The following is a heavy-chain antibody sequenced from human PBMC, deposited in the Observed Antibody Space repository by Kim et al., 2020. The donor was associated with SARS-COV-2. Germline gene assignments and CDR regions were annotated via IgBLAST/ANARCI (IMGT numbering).Heavy chain of an antibody. CDR3: ARDVPCARSEVAIDI. CDR1: GFTFSSYG. D-gene: IGHD3-10*01. CDR2: LWYDRSNI. Sequence: GGSLRLSCAASGFTFSSYGLHWVRQAPGKGLEWVAVLWYDRSNIYYADSVKGPFTISRDNSKNTLYLQINSLRAEDTAVYYCARDVPCARSEVAIDIWGQGTMVTVSS. J-gene: IGHJ3*02. V-gene: IGHV3-33*01.